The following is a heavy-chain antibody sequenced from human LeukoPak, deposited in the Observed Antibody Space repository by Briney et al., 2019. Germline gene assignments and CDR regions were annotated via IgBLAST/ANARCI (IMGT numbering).Heavy chain of an antibody. J-gene: IGHJ3*02. CDR2: IIPMFATP. V-gene: IGHV1-69*05. CDR3: TKTSQSPVTPGAFDI. CDR1: GGSFRRSA. Sequence: SVKVSCKASGGSFRRSAISWVRQTPGQGLEWMGGIIPMFATPNYAQKFRGRVSMTTEESTSTAYMELSSLTSEDTAVYYCTKTSQSPVTPGAFDIWGQGTMVTVSS. D-gene: IGHD4-11*01.